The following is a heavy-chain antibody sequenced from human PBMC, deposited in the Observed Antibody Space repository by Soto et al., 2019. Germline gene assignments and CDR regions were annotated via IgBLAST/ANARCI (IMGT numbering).Heavy chain of an antibody. V-gene: IGHV5-10-1*04. D-gene: IGHD3-22*01. J-gene: IGHJ6*02. CDR1: GYSFTSYW. CDR2: IDPSDSYT. Sequence: PGESLKISCKGSGYSFTSYWISWVRQMPGKGLEWMGRIDPSDSYTNYSPSFQGQVTISADKSISTAYLQWSSLKASDTAMYYCARDYYDSSGYKPNYYYYYGMDVWGQGTTVTVSS. CDR3: ARDYYDSSGYKPNYYYYYGMDV.